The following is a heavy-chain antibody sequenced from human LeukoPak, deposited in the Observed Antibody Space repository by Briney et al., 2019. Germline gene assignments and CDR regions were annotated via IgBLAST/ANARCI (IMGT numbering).Heavy chain of an antibody. D-gene: IGHD3-10*01. CDR3: VKDVYYASGSYYKF. CDR2: VSGSGGST. V-gene: IGHV3-23*01. J-gene: IGHJ4*02. CDR1: GFPFSSFA. Sequence: GGSLRLSCAASGFPFSSFAMSWVRQAPMKGLEWVSAVSGSGGSTFYADSVKGRFTISRDNFKNTLYLQMNSLRAEDTALYYCVKDVYYASGSYYKFWGQGTLVTVSS.